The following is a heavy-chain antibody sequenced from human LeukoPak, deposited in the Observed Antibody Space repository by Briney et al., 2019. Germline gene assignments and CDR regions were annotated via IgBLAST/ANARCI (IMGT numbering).Heavy chain of an antibody. CDR2: IRFDGRNK. V-gene: IGHV3-30*02. CDR3: ARDLGDFWSGPRYYFDY. D-gene: IGHD3-3*01. CDR1: GFTFSRNG. Sequence: GGSLRLSCAASGFTFSRNGMHWVRQAPGKGLEWVAIIRFDGRNKNYGDSVKGRFTISRDNSKNTLFLEMNSLRAEDTAVYYCARDLGDFWSGPRYYFDYWGQGTLVTVSS. J-gene: IGHJ4*02.